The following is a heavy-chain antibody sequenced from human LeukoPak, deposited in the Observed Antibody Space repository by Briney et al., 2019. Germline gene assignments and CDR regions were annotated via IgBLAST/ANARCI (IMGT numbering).Heavy chain of an antibody. J-gene: IGHJ4*02. CDR3: ARAVAGPYYDYVWGSYRPYFDY. CDR1: GFTFSSCA. CDR2: ISGSGGST. V-gene: IGHV3-23*01. Sequence: PGGSLRLSCAASGFTFSSCAMSWVRQAPGKGLEWVSAISGSGGSTYYADSVKGRFTISRDNSKNTLYLQMNSLRAEDTAVYYCARAVAGPYYDYVWGSYRPYFDYWGQGTLVTVSS. D-gene: IGHD3-16*02.